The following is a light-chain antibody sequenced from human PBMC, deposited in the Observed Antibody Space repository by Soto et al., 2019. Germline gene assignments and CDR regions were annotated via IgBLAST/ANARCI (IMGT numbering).Light chain of an antibody. CDR2: DAS. V-gene: IGKV3-11*01. CDR1: QSVSSY. J-gene: IGKJ2*01. CDR3: QQRSNWPPMYT. Sequence: EIVLTQSPATLSLSPGERATLSCRASQSVSSYLAWYQQKPGQAPRLLIYDASNRATGIPARFSGSGSGTVFTLTISSLEPEVFAVYYCQQRSNWPPMYTFGQGTKLEIK.